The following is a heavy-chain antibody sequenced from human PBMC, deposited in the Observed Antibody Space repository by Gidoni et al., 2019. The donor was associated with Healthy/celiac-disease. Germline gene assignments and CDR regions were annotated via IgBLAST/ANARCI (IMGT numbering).Heavy chain of an antibody. J-gene: IGHJ3*02. CDR1: GFTFDDYA. CDR2: IRWNRGRI. V-gene: IGHV3-9*01. D-gene: IGHD6-25*01. CDR3: AKSGLDAFAI. Sequence: EVQLVESGGGLVQPGRSLNLACAASGFTFDDYALPWVRKAPGQGLEWVSGIRWNRGRIGYADSVQGRFTISRDNAKNSLYLQMNSLRAEDPDLYYCAKSGLDAFAIWGQGTMVTVSS.